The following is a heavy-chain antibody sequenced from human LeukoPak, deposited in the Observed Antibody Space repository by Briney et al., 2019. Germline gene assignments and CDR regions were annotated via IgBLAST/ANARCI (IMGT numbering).Heavy chain of an antibody. CDR3: ARAAGSGYDPRGPFDY. J-gene: IGHJ4*02. D-gene: IGHD5-12*01. CDR1: GGSISSYY. Sequence: PSETLSLTCTVSGGSISSYYWSWIRQPPGKGLEWIGYIYYSGSTYHNPSLKSRVIILVDTSKNHFSLKLSSVTAADTAVYYCARAAGSGYDPRGPFDYWGQGTLVTVSS. V-gene: IGHV4-30-4*01. CDR2: IYYSGST.